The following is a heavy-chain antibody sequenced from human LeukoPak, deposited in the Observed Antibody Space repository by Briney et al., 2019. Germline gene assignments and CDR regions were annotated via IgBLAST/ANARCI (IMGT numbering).Heavy chain of an antibody. CDR2: ISSSGSTI. Sequence: GGSLRLSCAASGFTFSSYSMNWVRQAPGKGLEWVSYISSSGSTIYYADSVKGRFTISRDNAKNSLYLQMNSLRAEDTAVYYCARDRRGWGFYGMDVWGQGTTVTVSS. D-gene: IGHD2-21*01. J-gene: IGHJ6*02. V-gene: IGHV3-48*04. CDR3: ARDRRGWGFYGMDV. CDR1: GFTFSSYS.